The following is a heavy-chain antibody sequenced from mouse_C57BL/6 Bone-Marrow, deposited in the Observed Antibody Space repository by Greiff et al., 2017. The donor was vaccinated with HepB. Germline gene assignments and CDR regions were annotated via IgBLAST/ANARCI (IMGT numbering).Heavy chain of an antibody. J-gene: IGHJ1*03. CDR1: GFTFSDYY. V-gene: IGHV5-12*01. CDR3: ARPPSLYYGSSYWYFDV. D-gene: IGHD1-1*01. CDR2: ISNGGGST. Sequence: EVHLVESGGGLVQPGGSLKLSCAASGFTFSDYYMYWVRQTPEKRLEWVAYISNGGGSTYYPDTVKGRFTISRDDAKNTLYLQMGRLTSEDTAMYYCARPPSLYYGSSYWYFDVWGTGTTVTVSS.